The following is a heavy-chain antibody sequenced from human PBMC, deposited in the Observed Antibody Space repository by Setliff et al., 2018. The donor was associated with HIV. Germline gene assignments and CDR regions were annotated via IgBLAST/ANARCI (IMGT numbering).Heavy chain of an antibody. Sequence: SETLSLTCAVYGGSFSGYFWTWIRQPPQKRLEWIGEINHGGDTNYNPSLKSRVTISVDTSKNQFSLKLSSVTAADTAVHYCARHRDPPGTSWIYYYYYMDLWGEGTTVTVSS. CDR3: ARHRDPPGTSWIYYYYYMDL. CDR2: INHGGDT. CDR1: GGSFSGYF. D-gene: IGHD6-13*01. V-gene: IGHV4-34*01. J-gene: IGHJ6*03.